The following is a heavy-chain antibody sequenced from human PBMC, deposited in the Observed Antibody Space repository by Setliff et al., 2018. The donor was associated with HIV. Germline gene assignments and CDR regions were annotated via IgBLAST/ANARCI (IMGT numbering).Heavy chain of an antibody. CDR3: VRHGGEVRLWSGRGNWFDP. V-gene: IGHV4-39*01. D-gene: IGHD2-15*01. J-gene: IGHJ5*02. CDR2: IYYSGST. CDR1: GASISSRSYY. Sequence: SETLSLTCTVSGASISSRSYYWAWIRQPPGKGLEWIGTIYYSGSTDYNPSLKSRLSMSADMSKKYFFLRLNSVTAADTAVYHCVRHGGEVRLWSGRGNWFDPWGRGILVTVSS.